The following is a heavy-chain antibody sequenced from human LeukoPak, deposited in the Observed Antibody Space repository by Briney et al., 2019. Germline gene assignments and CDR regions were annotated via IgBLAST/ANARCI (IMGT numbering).Heavy chain of an antibody. CDR3: AKGYCSGGSCYSSYYYYYMDV. D-gene: IGHD2-15*01. CDR2: IRDVGSKK. V-gene: IGHV3-30*02. CDR1: GFTFSSYG. J-gene: IGHJ6*03. Sequence: QTGGSLRLSCAASGFTFSSYGMHWVRQAPGKGLEWVAFIRDVGSKKYYADSVKGRFTISRDNFKNTLYLQMNSLRAEDTAVYYCAKGYCSGGSCYSSYYYYYMDVWGKGTTVTISS.